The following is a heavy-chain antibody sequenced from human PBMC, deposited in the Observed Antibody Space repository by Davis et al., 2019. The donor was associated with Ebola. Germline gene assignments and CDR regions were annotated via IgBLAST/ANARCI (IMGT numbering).Heavy chain of an antibody. D-gene: IGHD2-15*01. V-gene: IGHV1-18*04. Sequence: AASVQVSCKASGYTFTNYGITWVRQAPGQGLEWMGWINPHNGNTNYAQKLQGRVTMTTDTSTSTAYMELRSLRSDDTAVYYCARMLGYCSGGSCYTSGWFDPWGQGTLVTVSS. CDR1: GYTFTNYG. CDR3: ARMLGYCSGGSCYTSGWFDP. J-gene: IGHJ5*02. CDR2: INPHNGNT.